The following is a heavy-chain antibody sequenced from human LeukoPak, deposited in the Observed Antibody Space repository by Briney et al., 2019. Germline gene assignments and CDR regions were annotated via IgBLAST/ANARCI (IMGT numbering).Heavy chain of an antibody. J-gene: IGHJ4*02. CDR1: GGSISRSSYY. Sequence: SETLSLTCTVSGGSISRSSYYWGWIRQPPGKGLEWIGTIYYSGSTYYNPSLLSRVTISLDTSKSQFSLKLSSVTAADTAVYYCATLFTQIVRALIIPIFDYWGQGILVTVSS. CDR2: IYYSGST. CDR3: ATLFTQIVRALIIPIFDY. D-gene: IGHD3-10*02. V-gene: IGHV4-39*01.